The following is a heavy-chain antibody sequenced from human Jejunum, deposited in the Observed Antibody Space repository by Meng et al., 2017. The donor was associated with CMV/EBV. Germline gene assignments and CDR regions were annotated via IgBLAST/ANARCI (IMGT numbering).Heavy chain of an antibody. Sequence: GFTFSAYAMNGVRQAPGKGLQWVSGISDSGGRTYYEDSVKGRFTISRDNSKNTQYLQMNSLRAEDTAVYYCARGNPSLETGDTFQDWGQGTLVTVSS. J-gene: IGHJ1*01. V-gene: IGHV3-23*01. CDR1: GFTFSAYA. CDR3: ARGNPSLETGDTFQD. CDR2: ISDSGGRT. D-gene: IGHD7-27*01.